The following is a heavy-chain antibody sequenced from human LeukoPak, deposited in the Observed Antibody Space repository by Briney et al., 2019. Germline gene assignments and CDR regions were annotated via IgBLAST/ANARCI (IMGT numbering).Heavy chain of an antibody. Sequence: ASVKVSCKASGYTFTSYYMHWVRQAPGQGLEWMGIINPSGGSTSYAQKFQGRVTMTRDTSTSTVYMELSSLRSEDTAVYYCATRVRGVIAAGNYYYYYMDVWGKGTTVTVS. V-gene: IGHV1-46*03. D-gene: IGHD3-10*01. CDR2: INPSGGST. J-gene: IGHJ6*03. CDR1: GYTFTSYY. CDR3: ATRVRGVIAAGNYYYYYMDV.